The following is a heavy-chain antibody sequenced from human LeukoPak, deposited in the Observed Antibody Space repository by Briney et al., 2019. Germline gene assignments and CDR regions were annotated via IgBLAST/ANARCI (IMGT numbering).Heavy chain of an antibody. CDR2: ITSSSSTI. V-gene: IGHV3-48*01. Sequence: GGSLRLSCAASGFTFSSYTMNWVRQAPGKGLEWVSFITSSSSTIYYADSVKGRFTISRDSAKNSLFLQMNSLRTEDTAVYYCARGGVNYGFDYWGQGTLVTVSS. CDR3: ARGGVNYGFDY. J-gene: IGHJ4*02. CDR1: GFTFSSYT. D-gene: IGHD3-10*01.